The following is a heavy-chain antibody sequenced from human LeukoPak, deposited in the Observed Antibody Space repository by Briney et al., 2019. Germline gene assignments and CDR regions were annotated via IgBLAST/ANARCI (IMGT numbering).Heavy chain of an antibody. CDR1: GYSISSGYY. J-gene: IGHJ4*02. CDR3: ARTAQYGLSYFDY. D-gene: IGHD3/OR15-3a*01. V-gene: IGHV4-38-2*01. CDR2: IYHSGST. Sequence: PSETLSLTCAVSGYSISSGYYWGWLSQPPGKGLKWIGGIYHSGSTHYNPFLKSRVTISVDTSKNQFSLKVSSVTAADTAVYYCARTAQYGLSYFDYWGQGTLVTVAS.